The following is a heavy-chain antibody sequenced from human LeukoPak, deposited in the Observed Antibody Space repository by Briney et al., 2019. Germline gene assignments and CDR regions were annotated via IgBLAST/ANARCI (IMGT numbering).Heavy chain of an antibody. CDR3: ARGTYYFDY. Sequence: GGSLRLSCAASGFTFSSYSMNWVRQAPGKGLEWVSYISTSSSIIYYADSVKGRFTISRDNAKNSLYLRMNSLRAEDTALYYCARGTYYFDYRGQGTLVTVSS. D-gene: IGHD1/OR15-1a*01. V-gene: IGHV3-48*01. J-gene: IGHJ4*02. CDR2: ISTSSSII. CDR1: GFTFSSYS.